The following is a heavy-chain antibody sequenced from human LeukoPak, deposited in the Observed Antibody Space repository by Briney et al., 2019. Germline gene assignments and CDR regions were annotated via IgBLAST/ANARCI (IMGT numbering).Heavy chain of an antibody. CDR3: ASGDSSGEPDAFDI. D-gene: IGHD3-22*01. V-gene: IGHV3-21*01. J-gene: IGHJ3*02. CDR2: ISSSSSYI. CDR1: GFTSSSYG. Sequence: GGSLRLSCAASGFTSSSYGMSWVRQAPGKGLEWVSSISSSSSYIYYADSVKGRFTISRDNAKNSLYLQMNSLRAEDTAVYYCASGDSSGEPDAFDIWGQGTMVTVSS.